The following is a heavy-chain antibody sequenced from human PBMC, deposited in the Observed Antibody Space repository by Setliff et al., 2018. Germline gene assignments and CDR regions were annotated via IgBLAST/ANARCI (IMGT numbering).Heavy chain of an antibody. CDR3: ARETTYSSSWYRWFDP. Sequence: KTSETLSLTCTVSGGSISSSSYYWGWIRQPPGKGLEWIGSIYYSGSTYYNPSLKSRVTISVDTSKNQFSLKLSSVTAADTAVYYCARETTYSSSWYRWFDPWGQGTLVTVSS. J-gene: IGHJ5*02. V-gene: IGHV4-39*07. CDR1: GGSISSSSYY. D-gene: IGHD6-13*01. CDR2: IYYSGST.